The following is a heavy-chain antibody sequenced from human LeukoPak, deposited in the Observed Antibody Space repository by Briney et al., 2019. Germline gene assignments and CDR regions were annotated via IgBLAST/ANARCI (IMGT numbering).Heavy chain of an antibody. CDR3: ARTVSGYYFNA. CDR1: GGSINSYY. CDR2: VAYSGST. V-gene: IGHV4-59*01. D-gene: IGHD5-12*01. Sequence: SGTLSLTCTVSGGSINSYYWSWIRQPPGKGLEWIGYVAYSGSTNYNPSLKSRVTISLDTSKNQFSLKLSSVTAADTAVYYCARTVSGYYFNAWGPGTLVTVSS. J-gene: IGHJ5*02.